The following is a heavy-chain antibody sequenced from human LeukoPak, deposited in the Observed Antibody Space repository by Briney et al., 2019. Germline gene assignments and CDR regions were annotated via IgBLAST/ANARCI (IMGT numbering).Heavy chain of an antibody. CDR1: GFTFSSYW. CDR3: AREGQWLVRYFDL. CDR2: IKQDGSEK. D-gene: IGHD6-19*01. J-gene: IGHJ2*01. Sequence: GGSLRLSCAASGFTFSSYWMSWVRQAPGKGLEWVANIKQDGSEKYYVDSVKGRFTISRDNAKNSLFLQMNSLRVEDTAVYYCAREGQWLVRYFDLWGRGTLVTVSS. V-gene: IGHV3-7*01.